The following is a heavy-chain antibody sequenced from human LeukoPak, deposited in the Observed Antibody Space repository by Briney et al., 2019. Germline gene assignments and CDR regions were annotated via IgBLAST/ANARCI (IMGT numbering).Heavy chain of an antibody. J-gene: IGHJ3*02. CDR1: AAPITSYY. D-gene: IGHD1-26*01. Sequence: KPSETLSLTCTVSAAPITSYYWSWIRQPPGKRLEWIGYIYYSGSTNYNPSLKSRVAISVDTSKNQVSLRLSSVTAADTAVYYCARGGSIVGATPHDAFDIWGQGTVVTVS. CDR2: IYYSGST. CDR3: ARGGSIVGATPHDAFDI. V-gene: IGHV4-59*01.